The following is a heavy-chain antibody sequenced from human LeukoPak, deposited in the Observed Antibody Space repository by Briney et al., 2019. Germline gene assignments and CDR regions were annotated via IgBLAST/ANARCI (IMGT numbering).Heavy chain of an antibody. V-gene: IGHV3-11*06. Sequence: GGSLRLSCAASGFTFSDYYMSWIRQAPGKGLEWVSYISSSSSYTNYADSVKGRFTISRDNAKTSLYLQMNSLRAEDTAVYYCARQVGVDDAFDIWGQGTKVTVSS. CDR1: GFTFSDYY. J-gene: IGHJ3*02. D-gene: IGHD1-26*01. CDR3: ARQVGVDDAFDI. CDR2: ISSSSSYT.